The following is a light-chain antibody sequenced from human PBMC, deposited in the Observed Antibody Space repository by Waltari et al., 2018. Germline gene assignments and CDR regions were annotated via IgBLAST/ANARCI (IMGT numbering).Light chain of an antibody. CDR1: THDVVASKY. Sequence: QSALTQPRSVTGSPGQSVTISCTGITHDVVASKYVSWFQQHPGSAPKLLIFDISERPSGVPDLFSGSKSANTPSLTFSGLQPEDEATYFCCSFRGSYTYVFGPGTSVTV. CDR2: DIS. CDR3: CSFRGSYTYV. J-gene: IGLJ1*01. V-gene: IGLV2-11*01.